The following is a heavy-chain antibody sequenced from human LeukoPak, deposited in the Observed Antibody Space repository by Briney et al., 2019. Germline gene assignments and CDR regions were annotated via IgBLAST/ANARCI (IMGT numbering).Heavy chain of an antibody. V-gene: IGHV4-34*01. CDR1: GGSFSGYC. Sequence: SETLSLTCAVYGGSFSGYCWSWIRQPPGKGLEWIGEINHSGSTNYNPSLKSRVTISVDTSKNQFSLKLSSVTAADTAVYYCARGGWLQLPPLLDYWGQGTLVTVSS. CDR3: ARGGWLQLPPLLDY. CDR2: INHSGST. D-gene: IGHD5-24*01. J-gene: IGHJ4*02.